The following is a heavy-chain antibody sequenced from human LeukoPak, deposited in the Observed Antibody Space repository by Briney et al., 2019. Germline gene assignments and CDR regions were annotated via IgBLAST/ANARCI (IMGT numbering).Heavy chain of an antibody. CDR2: ISSNGGST. V-gene: IGHV3-64*01. Sequence: PGGSLRLSCAASGFTFSSYAMHWVRQAPGKGLEYVSAISSNGGSTYYANSVKGRFTISRDNSKNTLYLQMGSLRAEDMAVYYCARGPPLERGFAFDIWGQGTMVTVSS. CDR3: ARGPPLERGFAFDI. D-gene: IGHD1-1*01. CDR1: GFTFSSYA. J-gene: IGHJ3*02.